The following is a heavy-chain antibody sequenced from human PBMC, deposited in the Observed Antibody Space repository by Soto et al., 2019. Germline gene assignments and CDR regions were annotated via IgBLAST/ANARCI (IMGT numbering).Heavy chain of an antibody. CDR3: ARDISHYYGSGSPGGYYYGMDV. D-gene: IGHD3-10*01. CDR1: GYTLTELS. Sequence: GAPVKVSCKSSGYTLTELSMHWVRLAPGQLLEWMGWINPNSGGTNYAQKFQGWVTMTRDTSISTAYMELSRLRSDDTAVYYCARDISHYYGSGSPGGYYYGMDVWGQGTTVTVSS. CDR2: INPNSGGT. J-gene: IGHJ6*02. V-gene: IGHV1-2*04.